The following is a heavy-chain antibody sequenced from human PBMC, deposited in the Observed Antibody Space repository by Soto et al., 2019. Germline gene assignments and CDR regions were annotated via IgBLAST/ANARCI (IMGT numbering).Heavy chain of an antibody. V-gene: IGHV3-21*01. CDR3: ARDAVEMATISNAFDI. CDR1: GFTFSSYS. J-gene: IGHJ3*02. CDR2: ISSSSSYI. D-gene: IGHD5-12*01. Sequence: TGGSLRLSCAASGFTFSSYSMNWVRQAPGKGLEWVSSISSSSSYIYYADSVNGRFTISRDNAKNSLYLQMNSLRAEDTAVYYWARDAVEMATISNAFDIWGKGKMVTVSS.